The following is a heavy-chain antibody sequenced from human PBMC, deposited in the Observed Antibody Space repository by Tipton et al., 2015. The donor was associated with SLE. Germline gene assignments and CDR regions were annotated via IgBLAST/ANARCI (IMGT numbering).Heavy chain of an antibody. V-gene: IGHV4-34*01. D-gene: IGHD3-10*01. J-gene: IGHJ6*02. CDR2: INYSGST. CDR1: GGSFSGYS. Sequence: TLSLTCAVYGGSFSGYSWTWIRQPPGKGLEWIGEINYSGSTNYNPSLKSRVTISVDTSKNQFSLKLSSVTAADTAVYYCARGTVDYYGSGPYYYGLDVWGQGTAVTVSS. CDR3: ARGTVDYYGSGPYYYGLDV.